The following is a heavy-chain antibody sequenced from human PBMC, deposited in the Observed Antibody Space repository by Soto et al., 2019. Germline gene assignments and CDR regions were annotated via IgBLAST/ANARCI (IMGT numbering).Heavy chain of an antibody. J-gene: IGHJ4*02. CDR3: ARESASIAARPHYFDY. CDR2: ISYDGSNK. V-gene: IGHV3-30-3*01. Sequence: GGSLRLSCAASGFTFSSYAMHWVRQAPGKGLEWVAVISYDGSNKYYADSVKGRFTISRDNSKNTLYLQMNSLRAEDTAVYYCARESASIAARPHYFDYWGQGTLVTVSS. D-gene: IGHD6-6*01. CDR1: GFTFSSYA.